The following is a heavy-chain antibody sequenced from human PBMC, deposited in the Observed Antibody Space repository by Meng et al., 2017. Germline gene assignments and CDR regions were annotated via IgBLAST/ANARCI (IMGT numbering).Heavy chain of an antibody. J-gene: IGHJ5*02. CDR2: IYYSGST. V-gene: IGHV4-39*07. Sequence: HLQLQGSGPVLVKPSETLSLTCTVSGGSSSSSSYYWGWIRQPPGKGLEWIGSIYYSGSTYYNPSLKSRVTISVDTSKNQFSLKLSSVTAADTAVYYCASLRIAVAGINWFDPWGQGTLVTVSS. CDR3: ASLRIAVAGINWFDP. CDR1: GGSSSSSSYY. D-gene: IGHD6-19*01.